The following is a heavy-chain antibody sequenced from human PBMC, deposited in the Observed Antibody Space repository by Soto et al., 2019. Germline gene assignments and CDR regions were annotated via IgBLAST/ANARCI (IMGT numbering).Heavy chain of an antibody. CDR3: ASDLASTTIPNY. V-gene: IGHV3-7*04. CDR2: IKQDGSEK. Sequence: EVQLVESGGGLVQPGGSLRLCCAASGFTFSSYWMSWVRQAPGKGLEWVANIKQDGSEKYYVDSVKGRLTISRDNTNNSLYLQMNSLRAEDTAVYYGASDLASTTIPNYWGQGTLVTVSS. CDR1: GFTFSSYW. D-gene: IGHD4-17*01. J-gene: IGHJ4*02.